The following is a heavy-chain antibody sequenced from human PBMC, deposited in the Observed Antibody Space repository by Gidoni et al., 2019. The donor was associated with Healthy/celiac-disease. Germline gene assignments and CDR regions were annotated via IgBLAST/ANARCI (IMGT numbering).Heavy chain of an antibody. Sequence: EVQLVESGGGLVQPGGSLRLSCAASGFTFIRSPLGWVRQAPGKGLECVSAISGSGGSTHYADSVKGRFTISRDNSKNTLYLQMNSLRAEDTAVYYCAKYYDFWSGYPTYNWFDPWGQGTLVSVSS. CDR3: AKYYDFWSGYPTYNWFDP. J-gene: IGHJ5*02. V-gene: IGHV3-23*04. D-gene: IGHD3-3*01. CDR1: GFTFIRSP. CDR2: ISGSGGST.